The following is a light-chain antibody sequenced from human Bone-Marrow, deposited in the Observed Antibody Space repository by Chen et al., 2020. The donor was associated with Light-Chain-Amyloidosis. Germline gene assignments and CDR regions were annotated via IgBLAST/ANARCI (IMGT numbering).Light chain of an antibody. CDR3: QQYYSYPFT. CDR2: AAS. J-gene: IGKJ4*01. Sequence: AIRMTQSPSSLSASTGDRVTITCRASQGISSYLAWYQQKPGKAPKLLIYAASTLQSGVPSRFSGSGSGTDFTLTISCLQSEDFATYYCQQYYSYPFTFGGGIKVEIK. V-gene: IGKV1-8*01. CDR1: QGISSY.